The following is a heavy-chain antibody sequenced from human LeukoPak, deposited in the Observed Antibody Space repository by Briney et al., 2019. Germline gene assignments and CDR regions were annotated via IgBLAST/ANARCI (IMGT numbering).Heavy chain of an antibody. V-gene: IGHV3-11*01. D-gene: IGHD3-22*01. Sequence: GGSLRLSCAASGFTYSDYYMSWIRQDPGKGLEWVSYISSSGSTIYYADSVKGRFTISRDNAKNSLYLQMNSLRAEDTAVYYCAAEDSSGYYEPVDYWGQGTLVTVSS. CDR1: GFTYSDYY. CDR2: ISSSGSTI. J-gene: IGHJ4*02. CDR3: AAEDSSGYYEPVDY.